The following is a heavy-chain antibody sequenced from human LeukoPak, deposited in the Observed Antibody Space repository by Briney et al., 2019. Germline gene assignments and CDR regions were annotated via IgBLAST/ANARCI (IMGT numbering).Heavy chain of an antibody. CDR1: GGSISSYY. D-gene: IGHD5-18*01. CDR2: TYYSGST. CDR3: ARTTEGGYTYDYFYYYYMDV. J-gene: IGHJ6*03. Sequence: SETLSLTCAVSGGSISSYYWSWIRQPPGKGLEWIGYTYYSGSTNYNPSLKSRVTISVDTSKNQFSLKLSSVTAADTAVYFCARTTEGGYTYDYFYYYYMDVWGKGTTVTISS. V-gene: IGHV4-59*01.